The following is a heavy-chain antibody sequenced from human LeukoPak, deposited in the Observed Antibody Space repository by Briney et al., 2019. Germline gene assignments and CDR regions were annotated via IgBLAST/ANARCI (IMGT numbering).Heavy chain of an antibody. Sequence: PGGSLRLSCAASGFTFSDYYMSWIRQAPGKGLEWVSYISSSGSTIYYADSVKGRFTISRDNAKNSLYLQMNSLRAEDTAVYYCAREETGLHYYYYMDVWGKGTTVTISS. V-gene: IGHV3-11*01. J-gene: IGHJ6*03. CDR3: AREETGLHYYYYMDV. CDR1: GFTFSDYY. CDR2: ISSSGSTI.